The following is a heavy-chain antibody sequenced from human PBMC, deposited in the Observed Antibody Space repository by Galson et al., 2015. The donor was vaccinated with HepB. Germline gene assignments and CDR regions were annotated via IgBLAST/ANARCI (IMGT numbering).Heavy chain of an antibody. V-gene: IGHV3-30*04. J-gene: IGHJ4*02. CDR2: ISFDGSNN. CDR1: GFIFSTYA. CDR3: AREGG. Sequence: LRLSCAASGFIFSTYAMHWVRQAPGKGLEWVAVISFDGSNNHYADSVKGRFTISRDNSKNTLYLQMNSLRVEDTAVYYCAREGGWGQGTQVTVSS. D-gene: IGHD3-16*01.